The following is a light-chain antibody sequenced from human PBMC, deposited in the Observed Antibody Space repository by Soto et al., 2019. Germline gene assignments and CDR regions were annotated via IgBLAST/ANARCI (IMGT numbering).Light chain of an antibody. V-gene: IGLV2-14*01. J-gene: IGLJ2*01. Sequence: QSALTQPASVSGSPGQSITISCTGTSSDIGTYNSVSWYQQHAGKVPKLMIYDVTNRPSGVSDRFSGSKSGNTASLTISGLQAEDEADYYCTSYTTSSTLVFGGGIKLTVL. CDR3: TSYTTSSTLV. CDR1: SSDIGTYNS. CDR2: DVT.